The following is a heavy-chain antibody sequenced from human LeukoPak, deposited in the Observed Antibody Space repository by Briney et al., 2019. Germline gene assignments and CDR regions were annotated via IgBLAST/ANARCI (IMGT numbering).Heavy chain of an antibody. CDR3: AVDVSGRHDAFDI. CDR1: GYTFTSYD. CDR2: ISAYNGNT. V-gene: IGHV1-18*01. D-gene: IGHD3-10*01. Sequence: ASVKVSCKASGYTFTSYDINWVRQATGQGLEWMGWISAYNGNTNYAQKLQGRVTMTTDTSTSTAYMELSSLRSEDTAVYFCAVDVSGRHDAFDIWGQGTLVTVSS. J-gene: IGHJ3*02.